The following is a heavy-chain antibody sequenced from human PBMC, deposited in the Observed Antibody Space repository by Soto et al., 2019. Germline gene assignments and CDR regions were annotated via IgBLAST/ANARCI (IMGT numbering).Heavy chain of an antibody. CDR2: ISAYNGNA. V-gene: IGHV1-18*01. CDR3: ARGRGSSSVNWFDP. Sequence: ASVKVSCKASGYTFTSYGISWVRQAPGQGLEWMGWISAYNGNANYAQKLQGRVTMTTDTSTSTACMELRSLRSDDTAVYYCARGRGSSSVNWFDPWGQGTLVTVSS. CDR1: GYTFTSYG. J-gene: IGHJ5*02. D-gene: IGHD6-6*01.